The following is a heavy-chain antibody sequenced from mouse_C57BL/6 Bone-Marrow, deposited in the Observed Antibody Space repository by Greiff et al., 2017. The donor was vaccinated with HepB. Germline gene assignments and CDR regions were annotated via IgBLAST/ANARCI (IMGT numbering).Heavy chain of an antibody. CDR2: ISNGGGST. Sequence: EVKLVESGGGLVQPGGSLKLSCAASGFTFSDYYMYWVRQTPEKRLEWVAYISNGGGSTYYPDTVKGRFTISRDNAKNTLYLQMSRLKSEDTAMYYCAKHYYYGAMDYWGQGTSVTVSS. V-gene: IGHV5-12*01. CDR1: GFTFSDYY. J-gene: IGHJ4*01. CDR3: AKHYYYGAMDY. D-gene: IGHD2-1*01.